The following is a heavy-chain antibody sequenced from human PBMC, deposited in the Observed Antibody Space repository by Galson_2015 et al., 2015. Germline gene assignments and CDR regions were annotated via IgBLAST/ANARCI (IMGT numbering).Heavy chain of an antibody. Sequence: ETLSLTCAVYGGSFSGYYWSWIRQPPGKGLEWIGEINHSGSTNYNPSLKSRVTISVDTSKNQFSLKLSSVTAADTAVYYCARGSTGDGPGVKLYGMDVWGQGTTVTVSS. CDR1: GGSFSGYY. CDR3: ARGSTGDGPGVKLYGMDV. J-gene: IGHJ6*02. CDR2: INHSGST. V-gene: IGHV4-34*01. D-gene: IGHD7-27*01.